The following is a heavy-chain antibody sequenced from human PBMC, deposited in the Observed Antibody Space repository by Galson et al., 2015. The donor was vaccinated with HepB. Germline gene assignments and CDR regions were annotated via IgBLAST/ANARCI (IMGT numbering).Heavy chain of an antibody. Sequence: SVKVSCKASNYIFTNFGITWVRQAPGQGPEWMGWISGYNDYKDYAQKFQDRVTMTTDTSTSTAYMVLTSLTYDDTAVYYCARASYSTSPLDYWGQGALVTVSS. CDR2: ISGYNDYK. D-gene: IGHD2-2*01. V-gene: IGHV1-18*04. J-gene: IGHJ4*02. CDR1: NYIFTNFG. CDR3: ARASYSTSPLDY.